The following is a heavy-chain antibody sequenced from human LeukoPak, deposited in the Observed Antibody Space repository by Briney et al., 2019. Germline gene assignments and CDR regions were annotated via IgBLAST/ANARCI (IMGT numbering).Heavy chain of an antibody. CDR1: GFTFSSYA. CDR2: ISGSGGST. V-gene: IGHV3-23*01. CDR3: AKGDGSGSYVAYYFDY. J-gene: IGHJ4*02. Sequence: GGSLRLSCAASGFTFSSYAMSWVRQAPGKGLEWVSAISGSGGSTYYADSVKGRFTISRDNSKNTLYLQMNSLRAEDTAVYYCAKGDGSGSYVAYYFDYWGQGTLVTVSS. D-gene: IGHD3-10*01.